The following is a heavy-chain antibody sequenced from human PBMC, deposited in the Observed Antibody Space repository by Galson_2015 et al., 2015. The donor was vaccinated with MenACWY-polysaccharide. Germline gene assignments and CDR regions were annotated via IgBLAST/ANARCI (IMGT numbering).Heavy chain of an antibody. CDR1: GGSISSSNYY. V-gene: IGHV4-39*01. Sequence: TLSLTCTVSGGSISSSNYYWGWIRQSPARGLEWIGTISYSGSTYYNPSLKSRVTISVDTSKNQFSLKLSSVTAADTAVYYCAGRLAQVGIARYGYGMDVWGQGTTVTVSS. CDR3: AGRLAQVGIARYGYGMDV. CDR2: ISYSGST. D-gene: IGHD3-9*01. J-gene: IGHJ6*02.